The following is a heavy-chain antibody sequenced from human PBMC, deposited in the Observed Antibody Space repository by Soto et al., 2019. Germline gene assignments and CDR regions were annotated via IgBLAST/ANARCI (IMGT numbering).Heavy chain of an antibody. CDR1: AFTFSSYA. Sequence: GGSLRLSCAASAFTFSSYAMSWVRQAPGKGLEWVSAISGSGGSTYYADSVKGRFTISRDNSKNTLYLQMNSLRAEDTAVYYCAKGIVGSGAGDYWGQGTLVTSPQ. J-gene: IGHJ4*02. CDR3: AKGIVGSGAGDY. CDR2: ISGSGGST. V-gene: IGHV3-23*01. D-gene: IGHD6-19*01.